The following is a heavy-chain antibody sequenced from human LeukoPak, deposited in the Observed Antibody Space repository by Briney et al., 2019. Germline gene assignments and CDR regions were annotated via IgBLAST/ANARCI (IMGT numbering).Heavy chain of an antibody. CDR2: MNQDGSEN. CDR3: AREYAGYNSFWLYY. D-gene: IGHD5-24*01. V-gene: IGHV3-7*01. CDR1: GFMFSSYW. Sequence: GGSLRLSCAASGFMFSSYWMTWVRQAPGKGLEWVANMNQDGSENYYVDSVKGRFTISRDNAKNSLYLQMNSLRAEDTAVYYCAREYAGYNSFWLYYWAQGTLVTVSS. J-gene: IGHJ4*02.